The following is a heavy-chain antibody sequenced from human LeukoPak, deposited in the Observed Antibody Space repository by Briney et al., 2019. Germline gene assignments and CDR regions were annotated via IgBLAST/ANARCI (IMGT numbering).Heavy chain of an antibody. J-gene: IGHJ4*02. CDR1: GGTFSSYA. V-gene: IGHV1-69*06. Sequence: SVKVSCKASGGTFSSYAISWVRQAPGQGLEWMGGIIPIFGTANYAQKFQGRVTITADKSTSTAYMELSSLRSEDTAVYYCASWVGAIEGNNYWGQGTLVTVSS. CDR3: ASWVGAIEGNNY. CDR2: IIPIFGTA. D-gene: IGHD1-26*01.